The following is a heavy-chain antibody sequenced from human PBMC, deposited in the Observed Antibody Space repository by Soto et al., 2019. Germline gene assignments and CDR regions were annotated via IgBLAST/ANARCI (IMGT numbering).Heavy chain of an antibody. J-gene: IGHJ5*02. D-gene: IGHD1-1*01. CDR2: ISSSSSYV. Sequence: EVQLVESGGGLVQPGGSLRLSCAASGFTFSSYSMNWVHQAPGKGLEWVSSISSSSSYVYYADSVKGRFTISRDNAKNSLYLQMNSLRAEDTAVYYCARELERRGGWFDPWGQGTLVTVSS. CDR1: GFTFSSYS. V-gene: IGHV3-21*01. CDR3: ARELERRGGWFDP.